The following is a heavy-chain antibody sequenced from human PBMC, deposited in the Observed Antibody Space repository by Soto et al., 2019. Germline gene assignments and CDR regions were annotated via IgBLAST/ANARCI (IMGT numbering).Heavy chain of an antibody. CDR2: ISSSGVST. CDR1: GFTFSSYA. D-gene: IGHD3-22*01. J-gene: IGHJ4*02. Sequence: EVQLLESGGDLIQPGGSLRLSCAASGFTFSSYAMSWVRQAPGKGLGWVSAISSSGVSTFYADSVKGRFTISRDNYRNTLYLQMNSLRAEDTAIYYCAKYQSMTQPRPYFAYGGQGTLVPVSS. V-gene: IGHV3-23*01. CDR3: AKYQSMTQPRPYFAY.